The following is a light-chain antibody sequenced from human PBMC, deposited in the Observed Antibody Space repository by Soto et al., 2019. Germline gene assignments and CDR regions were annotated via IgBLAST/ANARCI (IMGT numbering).Light chain of an antibody. CDR3: QQRADWPIT. J-gene: IGKJ5*01. Sequence: DIVLTQSPATLSLSPGERATLSCRASQYITIYLAWYQQKPGQAPRLLIYDASNRATGIPARFSGSGSGTDFTLTISSLEPDDFAVYYCQQRADWPITFGQGTRLENK. V-gene: IGKV3-11*01. CDR2: DAS. CDR1: QYITIY.